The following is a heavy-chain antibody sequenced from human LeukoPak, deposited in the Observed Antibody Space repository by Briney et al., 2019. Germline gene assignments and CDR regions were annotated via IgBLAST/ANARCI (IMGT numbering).Heavy chain of an antibody. D-gene: IGHD5-24*01. J-gene: IGHJ4*02. Sequence: GGSLRLSCAASGFTFSSYAMSWVRQAPGKGLEWVSAISGSGGSTYYADSAKGQFTISRDNSKNTLYLQMNSLRAEDTAVYYCAKDRGDGYKIYYFDYWGQGTLVTVSS. CDR2: ISGSGGST. CDR3: AKDRGDGYKIYYFDY. CDR1: GFTFSSYA. V-gene: IGHV3-23*01.